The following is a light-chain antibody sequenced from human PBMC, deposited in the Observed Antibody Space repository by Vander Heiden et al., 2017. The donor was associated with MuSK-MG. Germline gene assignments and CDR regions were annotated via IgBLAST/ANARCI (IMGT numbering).Light chain of an antibody. CDR3: QQSYNTHPGT. CDR2: AAS. CDR1: QSISNY. J-gene: IGKJ1*01. V-gene: IGKV1-39*01. Sequence: IQLTQSPSSLSASVGDRVTITCRASQSISNYLNWYQQKPGKAPKLLIYAASSLQSRVPSRSSGSGSGTEVTPTISSLQPEEVATYYCQQSYNTHPGTFGQGTKVEIK.